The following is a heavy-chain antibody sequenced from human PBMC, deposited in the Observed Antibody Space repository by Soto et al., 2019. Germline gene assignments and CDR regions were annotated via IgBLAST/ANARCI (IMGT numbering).Heavy chain of an antibody. V-gene: IGHV4-30-2*01. CDR2: IYYGGST. CDR3: ARVRREYDNSGPVDY. CDR1: GGSISSGDYS. J-gene: IGHJ4*02. Sequence: SETLSLTCAVSGGSISSGDYSWNWIRQPPGKGLEWIGYIYYGGSTYYNPSLQSRVTMSVDRSRNHFSLKLNSVTAADTAVYYCARVRREYDNSGPVDYWGQGTLVTV. D-gene: IGHD3-22*01.